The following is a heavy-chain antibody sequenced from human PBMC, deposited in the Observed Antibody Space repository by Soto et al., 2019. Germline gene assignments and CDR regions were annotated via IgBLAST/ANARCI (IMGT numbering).Heavy chain of an antibody. CDR3: AKDERWAAPDWFDP. CDR2: INTDGSGT. CDR1: GFPFRSYW. J-gene: IGHJ5*02. D-gene: IGHD6-13*01. Sequence: EVQLVESGGGLIQPGGSLRLSCAASGFPFRSYWMHWVRQAPGKGLVWVSRINTDGSGTAYADSVRGRFTISRDNAKNTLYLQMNSLRAEDTAVYYCAKDERWAAPDWFDPWGQGTLVTVSS. V-gene: IGHV3-74*01.